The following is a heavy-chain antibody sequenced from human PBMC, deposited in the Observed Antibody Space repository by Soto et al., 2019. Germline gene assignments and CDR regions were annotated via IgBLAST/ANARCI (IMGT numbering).Heavy chain of an antibody. CDR3: AKDRPYCSGGSCYLFDY. CDR1: GFTFSSYA. J-gene: IGHJ4*02. V-gene: IGHV3-23*01. CDR2: ISGSGGST. D-gene: IGHD2-15*01. Sequence: SGGSLRLSCAASGFTFSSYAMSWVRQAPGKGLEWVSAISGSGGSTYYADSVKGRFTISRDNSKNTLYLQMNSLRAEDTAVYYCAKDRPYCSGGSCYLFDYWGQGTLVTVSS.